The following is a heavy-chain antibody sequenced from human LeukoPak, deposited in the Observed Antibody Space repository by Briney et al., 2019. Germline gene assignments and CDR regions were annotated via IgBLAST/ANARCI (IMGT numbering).Heavy chain of an antibody. D-gene: IGHD1-20*01. J-gene: IGHJ4*02. CDR3: ARAPNWNDHFDY. CDR1: GFTFSSYG. CDR2: IWYDGSNK. V-gene: IGHV3-33*01. Sequence: PGGSLGLSWAAAGFTFSSYGMHWVRQAAGKVQEWVAIIWYDGSNKYYADSVKGRFTISRDNSKNTLYLQMNSLRAEDTAVYYCARAPNWNDHFDYWGQGTLVTVSS.